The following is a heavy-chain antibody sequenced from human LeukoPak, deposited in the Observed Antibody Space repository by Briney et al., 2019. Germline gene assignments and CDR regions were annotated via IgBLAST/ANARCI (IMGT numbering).Heavy chain of an antibody. V-gene: IGHV3-23*01. CDR1: GFTFSSHA. Sequence: GSLRLSCAGSGFTFSSHAMSWVRQAPGKGLEWVSAMSGSGGSTYYADSVKGRYTISRDNSKNTLYLQMNSLRAEDTAVYYCARGSGLSYYYYMDVWGKGTTVTVSS. CDR3: ARGSGLSYYYYMDV. J-gene: IGHJ6*03. CDR2: MSGSGGST.